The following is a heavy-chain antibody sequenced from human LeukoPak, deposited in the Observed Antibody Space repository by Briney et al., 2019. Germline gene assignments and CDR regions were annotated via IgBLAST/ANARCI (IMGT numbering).Heavy chain of an antibody. CDR2: IYYSGST. J-gene: IGHJ4*02. CDR3: ARVTGLWMATIDY. CDR1: GGSISSSSYY. Sequence: PSEALSLTCTVSGGSISSSSYYWGWIRQPPGKGLEWIGSIYYSGSTYYNPSLKSRVTISVDTSKNQFSLKLSSVTAADTAVYYCARVTGLWMATIDYWGQGTLVTVSS. D-gene: IGHD5-24*01. V-gene: IGHV4-39*07.